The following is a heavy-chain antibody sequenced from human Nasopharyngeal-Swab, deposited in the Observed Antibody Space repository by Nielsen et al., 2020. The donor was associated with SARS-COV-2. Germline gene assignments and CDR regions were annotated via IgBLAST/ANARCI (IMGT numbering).Heavy chain of an antibody. CDR1: GFTFSSYS. V-gene: IGHV3-21*01. CDR3: ARHYGDYSYYYYGMDV. J-gene: IGHJ6*02. D-gene: IGHD4-17*01. Sequence: GGSLRLSCAASGFTFSSYSINWVRQAPGKGLEWVSSISSSSAYIYYADSVKGRFTISRDNAKNSLYLQMNSLRAEDTAVYYCARHYGDYSYYYYGMDVWGQGTTVTVSS. CDR2: ISSSSAYI.